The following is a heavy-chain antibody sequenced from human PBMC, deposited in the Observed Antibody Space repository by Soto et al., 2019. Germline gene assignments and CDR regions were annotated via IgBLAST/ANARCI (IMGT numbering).Heavy chain of an antibody. CDR1: GYSFTSYW. V-gene: IGHV5-51*01. J-gene: IGHJ6*02. CDR3: ARLGQQWLVLNYYYGMDV. D-gene: IGHD6-19*01. Sequence: GESLKISCKGSGYSFTSYWIGWVRQMPGKGLEWMGIIYPGDSDTRYSPSFQGPVTISADKSISTAYLQWSSLKASDTAMYYCARLGQQWLVLNYYYGMDVWGQGTTVTVYS. CDR2: IYPGDSDT.